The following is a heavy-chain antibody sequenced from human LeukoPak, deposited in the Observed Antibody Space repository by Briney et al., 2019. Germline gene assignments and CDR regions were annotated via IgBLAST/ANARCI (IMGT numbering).Heavy chain of an antibody. CDR3: AQLVSGYSYGYV. CDR1: GFGFTSSW. D-gene: IGHD5-18*01. V-gene: IGHV5-51*01. CDR2: IYPGDSDT. Sequence: GESLKISCKTSGFGFTSSWIGWVRQMPGKGLEWMGNIYPGDSDTKYSPSFQGQVTISVDKSIATAYLQWSSLKASDTAVYYCAQLVSGYSYGYVWGQGTLVTVSS. J-gene: IGHJ4*02.